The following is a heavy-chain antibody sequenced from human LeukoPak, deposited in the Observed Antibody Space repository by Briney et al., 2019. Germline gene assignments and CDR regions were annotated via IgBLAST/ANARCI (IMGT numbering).Heavy chain of an antibody. D-gene: IGHD2-21*02. Sequence: GGSLRLSCAASGFTFSSSWMHWVRQAPGKGLVWVSRINRDGTFTTYADSVKGRFTISRDNAKNTLYLQMNSLRAEDTAVYYCAREGVTAALDYWGQGTLVTISS. CDR1: GFTFSSSW. CDR3: AREGVTAALDY. V-gene: IGHV3-74*01. J-gene: IGHJ4*02. CDR2: INRDGTFT.